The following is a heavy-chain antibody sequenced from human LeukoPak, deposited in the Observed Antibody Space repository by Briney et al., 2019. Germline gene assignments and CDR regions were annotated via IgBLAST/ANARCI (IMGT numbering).Heavy chain of an antibody. J-gene: IGHJ4*02. D-gene: IGHD3-22*01. CDR3: AKASAMIVVVSKHFDY. CDR2: ISSSSSTI. CDR1: GFTFSSYS. V-gene: IGHV3-48*01. Sequence: GGSLRLSCAASGFTFSSYSMNWVRQAPGKGLEWVSYISSSSSTIYYADSVKGRFTISRDNSKNTLYLQMNSLRAEDTAVYYCAKASAMIVVVSKHFDYWGQGTLVTVSS.